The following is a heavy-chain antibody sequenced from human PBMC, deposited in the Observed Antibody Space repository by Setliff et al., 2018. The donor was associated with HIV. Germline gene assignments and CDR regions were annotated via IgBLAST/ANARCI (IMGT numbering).Heavy chain of an antibody. J-gene: IGHJ6*02. CDR3: AREGVREPPSNTLYYGMDV. V-gene: IGHV1-69*05. CDR1: GDTFTTYV. Sequence: SVKVSCKGSGDTFTTYVVSWVRQAPGQGLEWMGGRSPIFSTTNYAQKFQGRVTITTDESTSRAYMELSSLRSEDTAVYYCAREGVREPPSNTLYYGMDVWGQGTTVTVS. CDR2: RSPIFSTT. D-gene: IGHD3-10*01.